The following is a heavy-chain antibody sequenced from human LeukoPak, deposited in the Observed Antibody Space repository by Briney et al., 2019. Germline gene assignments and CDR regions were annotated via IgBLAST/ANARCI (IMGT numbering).Heavy chain of an antibody. CDR3: TTDEDWNYARKDV. J-gene: IGHJ6*02. CDR1: GFTFSSYG. CDR2: TVSEIDGGTT. V-gene: IGHV3-15*04. D-gene: IGHD1-7*01. Sequence: GGSLRLSCAAPGFTFSSYGMHWVRQAPGKGLEWVGQTVSEIDGGTTDYATPVKGRFTISRDDSKSTLYLQMNSLKIEDTAVYYCTTDEDWNYARKDVWGQGATVIVSS.